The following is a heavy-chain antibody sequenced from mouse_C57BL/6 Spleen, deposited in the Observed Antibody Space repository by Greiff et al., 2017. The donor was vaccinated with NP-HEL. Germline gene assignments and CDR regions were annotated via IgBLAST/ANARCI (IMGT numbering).Heavy chain of an antibody. D-gene: IGHD4-1*02. J-gene: IGHJ4*01. Sequence: DVKLVESGAELVKPGASVKLSCTASGFNIKDYYMHWVKQRTEQGLEWIGRIDPEDGETKYAPKFQGKATITADTSANTAYLQLSSLTSEDAAFYYCVNWDVAMDYWGQGTSVTVSS. CDR2: IDPEDGET. V-gene: IGHV14-2*01. CDR1: GFNIKDYY. CDR3: VNWDVAMDY.